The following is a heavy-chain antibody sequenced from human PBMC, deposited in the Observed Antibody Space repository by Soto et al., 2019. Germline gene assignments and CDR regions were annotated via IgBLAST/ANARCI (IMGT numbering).Heavy chain of an antibody. J-gene: IGHJ4*02. CDR3: ARGGGYSGYAGKKPLVFDY. V-gene: IGHV3-21*01. D-gene: IGHD5-12*01. Sequence: GGSLRLSCAASGFTFSSYAMTWVRQAPGKGLEWVSSLSSSSSYIYYADSVKGRFTISRDNAKNSLYLQMNSLRAEDTAVYYCARGGGYSGYAGKKPLVFDYWGQGTLVTVSS. CDR2: LSSSSSYI. CDR1: GFTFSSYA.